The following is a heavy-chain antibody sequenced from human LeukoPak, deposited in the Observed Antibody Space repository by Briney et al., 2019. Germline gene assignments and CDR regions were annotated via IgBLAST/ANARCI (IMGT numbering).Heavy chain of an antibody. J-gene: IGHJ3*02. Sequence: PGGSLRLSCAASGFXFSRYWMHWVRQGPGKGLVWVSRINSDVSSTTYADSVKGRFTISRDNAKNTLYLQMNSLRAEDTAVYYCARGYDSSGYYYADAFDIWGQGTTVTVSS. D-gene: IGHD3-22*01. CDR2: INSDVSST. CDR1: GFXFSRYW. CDR3: ARGYDSSGYYYADAFDI. V-gene: IGHV3-74*01.